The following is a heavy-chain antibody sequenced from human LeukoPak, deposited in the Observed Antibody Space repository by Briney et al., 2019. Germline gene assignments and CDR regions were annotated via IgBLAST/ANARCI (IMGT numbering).Heavy chain of an antibody. CDR3: VRNDGWFHLAQ. J-gene: IGHJ4*02. D-gene: IGHD6-19*01. CDR2: IKNDGSET. CDR1: GFNFRDHW. V-gene: IGHV3-7*05. Sequence: GGSLRLSCAVSGFNFRDHWMDWVRQAPGKGLQWVGHIKNDGSETYYLDPLKGRFSISRDNTNNALYLQMNSLRVEDTAVYYCVRNDGWFHLAQWGQGTLVTVSS.